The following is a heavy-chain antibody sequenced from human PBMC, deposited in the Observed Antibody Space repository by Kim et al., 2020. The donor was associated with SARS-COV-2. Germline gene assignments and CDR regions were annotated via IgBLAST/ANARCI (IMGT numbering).Heavy chain of an antibody. CDR3: ARISVRGVTFDY. V-gene: IGHV2-70*11. Sequence: SGPTLVNPTQTLTLTCTFSGFSLSTSGMCVSWIRQPPGKALEWLARIDWDDDKYYSTSLRTRLTISKDTSKNQVVLTMTNMDPVDTATYYCARISVRGVTFDYWGQGTLVTVSS. J-gene: IGHJ4*02. CDR1: GFSLSTSGMC. D-gene: IGHD3-10*01. CDR2: IDWDDDK.